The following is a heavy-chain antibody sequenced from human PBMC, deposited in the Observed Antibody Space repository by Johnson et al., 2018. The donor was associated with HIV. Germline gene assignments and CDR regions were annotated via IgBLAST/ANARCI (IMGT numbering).Heavy chain of an antibody. CDR2: IYSCGST. Sequence: VQLVESGGGLVQPGGSLRLSCAASGFTVSSNYMSWVRPTPGKGLAWVSVIYSCGSTYYADSVKGRFTISRDHSKKTLDLQMNPLKPEDTAVYYCARAYSYGVFDIWGQGTVVTVSS. V-gene: IGHV3-66*01. CDR1: GFTVSSNY. J-gene: IGHJ3*02. CDR3: ARAYSYGVFDI. D-gene: IGHD5-18*01.